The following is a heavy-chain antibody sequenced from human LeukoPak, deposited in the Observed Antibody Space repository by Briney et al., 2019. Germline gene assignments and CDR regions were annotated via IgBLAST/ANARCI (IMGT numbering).Heavy chain of an antibody. Sequence: TGGSLRLSCAASGFTFSSYAMSWVRQAPGEGLEWVSAISGSGGSTYYADSVKGRFTISRDNSKNTLYLQLNSLRAEDTAVYYCAKALPGADDYWGQGTLVTVSS. CDR3: AKALPGADDY. V-gene: IGHV3-23*01. CDR1: GFTFSSYA. CDR2: ISGSGGST. J-gene: IGHJ4*02. D-gene: IGHD3-10*01.